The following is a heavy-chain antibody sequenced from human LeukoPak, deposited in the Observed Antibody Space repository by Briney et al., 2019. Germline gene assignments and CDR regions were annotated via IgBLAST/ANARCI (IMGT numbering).Heavy chain of an antibody. CDR3: ARPVWYGDSRYWFDP. CDR2: INHSGST. Sequence: SETLSLTCAVYGGSFSGYYWSWIRQPPGKGLEWIGEINHSGSTNYNPSLKSRVTISVDTSKNQFSLKLSSVTAADTAVYYCARPVWYGDSRYWFDPWGQGTLVTVSS. CDR1: GGSFSGYY. D-gene: IGHD4-17*01. J-gene: IGHJ5*02. V-gene: IGHV4-34*01.